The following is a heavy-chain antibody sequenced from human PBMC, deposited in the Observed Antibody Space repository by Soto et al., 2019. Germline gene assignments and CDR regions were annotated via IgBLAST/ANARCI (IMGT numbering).Heavy chain of an antibody. J-gene: IGHJ3*02. D-gene: IGHD4-17*01. CDR1: GFTFSNYA. V-gene: IGHV3-23*01. CDR2: ISGSGGNT. Sequence: EVQLLESGGGLVQPGGSLRLSCAASGFTFSNYAMSWVRQAQGKGMEWVSCISGSGGNTYYADPVKGRLTISRNTAKHTLYRQMNSLRAEDTSIFYCAKDHGLRGHGAGDDAFDIWGQGTVVTVSA. CDR3: AKDHGLRGHGAGDDAFDI.